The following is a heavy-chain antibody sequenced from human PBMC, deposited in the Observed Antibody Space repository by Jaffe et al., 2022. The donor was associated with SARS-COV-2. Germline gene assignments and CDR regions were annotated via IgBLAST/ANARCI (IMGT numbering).Heavy chain of an antibody. CDR2: INTNTGSP. D-gene: IGHD6-13*01. Sequence: QVQLVQSGSELKKPGASVKVSCKGSGYTFTTYPMNWVRQAPGQGLEWMGWINTNTGSPTYAQGFTGRFVFSVDTSVSTAYLEISGLKPEDTAEYYCVRQAGQQLFALHYWGQGTLVTVSS. CDR3: VRQAGQQLFALHY. J-gene: IGHJ4*02. V-gene: IGHV7-4-1*02. CDR1: GYTFTTYP.